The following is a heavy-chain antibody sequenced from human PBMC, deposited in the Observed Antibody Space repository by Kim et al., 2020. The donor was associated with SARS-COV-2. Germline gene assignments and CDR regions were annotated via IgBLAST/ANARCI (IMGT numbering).Heavy chain of an antibody. J-gene: IGHJ4*02. CDR2: RST. D-gene: IGHD3-16*01. V-gene: IGHV3-74*01. Sequence: RSTSYADPVKGRFTISRDNAKNTLYLQMNSLRAEDTAVYYCARGSGGSGGWGQGTLVTVSS. CDR3: ARGSGGSGG.